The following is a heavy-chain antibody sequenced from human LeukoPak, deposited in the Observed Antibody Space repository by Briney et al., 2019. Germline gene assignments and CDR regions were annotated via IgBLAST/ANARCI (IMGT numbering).Heavy chain of an antibody. CDR2: IYPDESDT. V-gene: IGHV5-51*01. J-gene: IGHJ6*03. CDR1: GYSFSNYW. CDR3: ARHKSSGSYYPHREYYYYYYMDV. Sequence: GESLKISCKASGYSFSNYWIGWVRQMPGEGLEWMGRIYPDESDTTYSPSFQGQVTITADKSTNTAYLQWRSLKASDTAMYYCARHKSSGSYYPHREYYYYYYMDVWGKGTTVTVSS. D-gene: IGHD1-26*01.